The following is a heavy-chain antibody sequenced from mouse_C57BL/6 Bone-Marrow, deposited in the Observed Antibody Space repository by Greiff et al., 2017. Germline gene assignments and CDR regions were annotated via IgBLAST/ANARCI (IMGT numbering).Heavy chain of an antibody. J-gene: IGHJ1*03. CDR2: IYPGDGDT. V-gene: IGHV1-80*01. CDR3: AREGLRWYFDV. CDR1: GYAFSSYW. Sequence: QVQLQQSGAELVKPGASVKISCKASGYAFSSYWMNWVKQRPGKGLEWIGQIYPGDGDTNYNGKFKGKATLTADKSSSTAYMQLSSLTSEDTAVYFCAREGLRWYFDVWGTGTTVTVSS. D-gene: IGHD2-4*01.